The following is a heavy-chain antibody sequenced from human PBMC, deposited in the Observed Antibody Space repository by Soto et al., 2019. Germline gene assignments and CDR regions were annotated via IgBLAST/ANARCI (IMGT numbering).Heavy chain of an antibody. CDR3: ARRHSSNWYGLDY. Sequence: KPSETLSLTCAVSGHSISNGYYWGWIRQPPGKGLEWIGSIYHTGSTYYNPSLKSRVTISVDTSKNQFPLKLSSVTAADTAVYYCARRHSSNWYGLDYWGQGTLVTVSS. V-gene: IGHV4-38-2*01. CDR2: IYHTGST. CDR1: GHSISNGYY. D-gene: IGHD6-13*01. J-gene: IGHJ4*02.